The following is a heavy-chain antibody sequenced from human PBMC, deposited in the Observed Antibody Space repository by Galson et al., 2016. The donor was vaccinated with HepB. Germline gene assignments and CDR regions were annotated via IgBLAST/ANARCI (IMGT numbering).Heavy chain of an antibody. J-gene: IGHJ3*02. CDR1: GLSFSNSD. CDR2: IGSSGIIT. Sequence: SLRLSCAASGLSFSNSDMSWVRQAPGQGLEWVSHIGSSGIITYYADPVRGRFTISRDSSKSTLYLQMHSLRDEDTAVYYCAGLWIWGQGTKVTVSS. D-gene: IGHD3-16*01. CDR3: AGLWI. V-gene: IGHV3-23*01.